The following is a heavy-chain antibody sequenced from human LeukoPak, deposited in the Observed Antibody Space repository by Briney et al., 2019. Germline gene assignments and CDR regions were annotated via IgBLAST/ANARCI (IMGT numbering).Heavy chain of an antibody. CDR3: AREGLHSGYFDY. CDR2: IYYSGST. CDR1: GDSINNYH. V-gene: IGHV4-59*01. D-gene: IGHD7-27*01. J-gene: IGHJ4*02. Sequence: KPSETLSLTCTVSGDSINNYHWNWIRQPPGKGLEWIGYIYYSGSTNYNPSLKSRVTISVDTSKNQFSLKLSSVTAADTAVYYCAREGLHSGYFDYWGQGTLVTVSS.